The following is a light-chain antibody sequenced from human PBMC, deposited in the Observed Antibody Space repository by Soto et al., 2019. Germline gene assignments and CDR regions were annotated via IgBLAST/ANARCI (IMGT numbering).Light chain of an antibody. J-gene: IGLJ1*01. CDR1: SSDVGGYNY. CDR3: QSYDSSLSAYV. V-gene: IGLV2-14*01. CDR2: EVS. Sequence: QSALTQPASVSGSPGQSITISCTGSSSDVGGYNYVSWYQQHPGKAPKLMIYEVSNRPSGVSNRFSGSKSGNMASLTISGLQAEDEADYYCQSYDSSLSAYVFGTGTKLTVL.